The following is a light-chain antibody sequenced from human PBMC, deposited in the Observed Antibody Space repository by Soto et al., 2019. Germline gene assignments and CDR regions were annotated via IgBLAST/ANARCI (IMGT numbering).Light chain of an antibody. Sequence: EIVLTQSPCTLSLSPGERPTLFCRASQSVSRSYLVWYQQKPGQAPRLLIYGASIRATGIPDRFSGGGSGTDFTLTISRLEPEDFAVYYCQQYGTSPYTFGQGTRLEIK. CDR1: QSVSRSY. CDR2: GAS. J-gene: IGKJ5*01. V-gene: IGKV3-20*01. CDR3: QQYGTSPYT.